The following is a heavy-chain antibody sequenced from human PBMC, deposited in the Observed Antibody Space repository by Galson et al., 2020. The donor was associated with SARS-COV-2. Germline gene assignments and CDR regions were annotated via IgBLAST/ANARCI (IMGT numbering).Heavy chain of an antibody. CDR3: ARGRYSSSWYGARDAFDI. D-gene: IGHD6-13*01. J-gene: IGHJ3*02. V-gene: IGHV4-34*01. CDR1: GGSFSGYY. CDR2: INHSGST. Sequence: SETLSLTCAVYGGSFSGYYWSWIRQPPGKGLEWIGEINHSGSTNYNPSLKSRATISVDTSKNQFSLKLSSVTAADTAVYYCARGRYSSSWYGARDAFDIWGQGTMVTVSS.